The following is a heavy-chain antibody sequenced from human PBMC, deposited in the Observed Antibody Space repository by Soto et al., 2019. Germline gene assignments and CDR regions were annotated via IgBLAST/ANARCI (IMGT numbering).Heavy chain of an antibody. Sequence: PGGTLRLSCAASGFTFSSYAMHWVRQAPGKGLEWVAVISYDGSNKYYADSVKGRFTISRDNSKNTLYLQMNSLRAEDTAVYYCARDSEWVVATSKFDYWGQGTLVTVSS. D-gene: IGHD5-12*01. J-gene: IGHJ4*02. V-gene: IGHV3-30-3*01. CDR1: GFTFSSYA. CDR3: ARDSEWVVATSKFDY. CDR2: ISYDGSNK.